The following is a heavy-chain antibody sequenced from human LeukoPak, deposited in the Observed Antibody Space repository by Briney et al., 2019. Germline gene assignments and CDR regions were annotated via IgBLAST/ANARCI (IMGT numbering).Heavy chain of an antibody. J-gene: IGHJ3*02. CDR1: GFTFNDYY. Sequence: TGGSLRLSCAASGFTFNDYYMSWIRQAPGKGLEWVGYIYYSGSTNYNPSLKSRVTISVDTSKNQFSLKLRSVTAADTAMYYCSRDIAPTDMEDAYDIWGQGTMVTVSS. D-gene: IGHD1-1*01. CDR3: SRDIAPTDMEDAYDI. CDR2: IYYSGST. V-gene: IGHV4-59*01.